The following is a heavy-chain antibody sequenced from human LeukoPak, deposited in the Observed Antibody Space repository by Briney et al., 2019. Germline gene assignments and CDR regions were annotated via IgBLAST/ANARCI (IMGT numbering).Heavy chain of an antibody. CDR3: ASQDVIRGVIMVDY. J-gene: IGHJ4*02. Sequence: GASVKVSCKASGYTFTGYYMHWVRQAPGQGLEWMGRINPNSGGTNYVQKFQGRVTMTRDTSISTAYMELSRLRSDDTAVYYCASQDVIRGVIMVDYWGQGTLVTVSS. CDR1: GYTFTGYY. D-gene: IGHD3-10*01. CDR2: INPNSGGT. V-gene: IGHV1-2*06.